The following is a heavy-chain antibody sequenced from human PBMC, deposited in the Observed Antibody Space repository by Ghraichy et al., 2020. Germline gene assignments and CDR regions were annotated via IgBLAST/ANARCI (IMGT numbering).Heavy chain of an antibody. V-gene: IGHV3-9*03. CDR1: GFTFDDYG. D-gene: IGHD2-8*01. CDR3: VRRNADDAFDF. Sequence: LSLNCEASGFTFDDYGMHWVRQSPGRGLEWVSGINWSGDNINYAGSVSGRFTISRDNAKNSLYLQMNSLRPEDMALYYCVRRNADDAFDFWGQGAMVTVSS. J-gene: IGHJ3*01. CDR2: INWSGDNI.